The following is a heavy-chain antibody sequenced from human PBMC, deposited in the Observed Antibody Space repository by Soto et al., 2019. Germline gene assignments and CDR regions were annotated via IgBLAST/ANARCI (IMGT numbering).Heavy chain of an antibody. Sequence: GGSLRLSCAASGFIFTSYWMSWVRQAPGKGLEWVANIKEDGSEKYYVDSVKGRFSISRDNAKNSLYLQMSSLRAEDTAVYYCASPTYYYGSGSPYYFDYWGQGTLVTVSS. D-gene: IGHD3-10*01. CDR2: IKEDGSEK. CDR3: ASPTYYYGSGSPYYFDY. V-gene: IGHV3-7*01. J-gene: IGHJ4*02. CDR1: GFIFTSYW.